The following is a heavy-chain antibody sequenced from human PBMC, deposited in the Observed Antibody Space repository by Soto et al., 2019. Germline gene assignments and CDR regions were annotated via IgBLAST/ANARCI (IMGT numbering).Heavy chain of an antibody. V-gene: IGHV4-61*01. D-gene: IGHD3-3*01. CDR3: ASVLRFLPDGYYYYGMDV. CDR1: GGSVSSGSYY. J-gene: IGHJ6*02. Sequence: PSETLSLTCTASGGSVSSGSYYWSWIRQPPGKGLEWIGYIYYSGSTNYNPSLKSRVTISVDTSKNQFSLKLSSVTAADTAVYYCASVLRFLPDGYYYYGMDVWGQGTTVTVSS. CDR2: IYYSGST.